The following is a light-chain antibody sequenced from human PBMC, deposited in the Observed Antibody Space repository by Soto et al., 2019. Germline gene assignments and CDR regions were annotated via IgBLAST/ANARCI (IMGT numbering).Light chain of an antibody. CDR3: QQYGNSPQIT. Sequence: EIELTQSPGTLSLSPGERATLSCGASQSVSSYLAWYQQKPGLAPRLVIYDSSIRATGIPDRFSGSGSGTDFTLTISRLEPEDFAMYFCQQYGNSPQITFGQGTRLEIK. CDR2: DSS. CDR1: QSVSSY. J-gene: IGKJ5*01. V-gene: IGKV3D-20*01.